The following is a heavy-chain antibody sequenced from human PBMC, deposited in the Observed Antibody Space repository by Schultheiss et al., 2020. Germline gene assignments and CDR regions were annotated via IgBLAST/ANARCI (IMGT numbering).Heavy chain of an antibody. J-gene: IGHJ4*02. V-gene: IGHV3-7*01. Sequence: GGSLRLSCAASGFTFSSYSMNWVRQAPGKGLEWVANIKQDGSEKYYVDSVKGRFTISRDNAKNSLYLQMNSLRAEDTAVYYCATSTRGYIYGPDYWGQGTLVTVSS. CDR2: IKQDGSEK. CDR3: ATSTRGYIYGPDY. D-gene: IGHD5-18*01. CDR1: GFTFSSYS.